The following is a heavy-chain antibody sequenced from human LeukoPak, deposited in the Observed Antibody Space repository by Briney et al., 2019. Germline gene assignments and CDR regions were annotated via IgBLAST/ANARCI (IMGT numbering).Heavy chain of an antibody. V-gene: IGHV1-46*01. CDR1: GYTFTSYY. J-gene: IGHJ4*02. CDR3: ARNRDSGFDY. CDR2: INPSAGST. D-gene: IGHD3-10*01. Sequence: ASVKVSCKASGYTFTSYYMHWVRQAPGQGLEWMGFINPSAGSTSYAQKFQDRVTMTRDTSTSTVFMELSSLTSEDTAVYYCARNRDSGFDYWGQGTLVTVSS.